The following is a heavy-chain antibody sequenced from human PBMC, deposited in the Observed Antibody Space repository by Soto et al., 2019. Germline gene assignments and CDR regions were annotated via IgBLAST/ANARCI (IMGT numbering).Heavy chain of an antibody. V-gene: IGHV1-69*01. CDR2: IIPIFGTA. Sequence: QVQLVESGGGVVQPGRSLRLSCAASGFTFSSYAMHWVRQAPGKGLEWVGGIIPIFGTANYAQKFQGRVTITADESTSTAYMELSSLRSEDTAVYYCATSLTTVTYNWFDPWGQGTLVTVSS. D-gene: IGHD4-17*01. CDR1: GFTFSSYA. J-gene: IGHJ5*02. CDR3: ATSLTTVTYNWFDP.